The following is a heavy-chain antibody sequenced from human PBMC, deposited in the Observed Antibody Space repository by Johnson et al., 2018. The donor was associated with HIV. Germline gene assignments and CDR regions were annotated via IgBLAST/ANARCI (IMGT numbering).Heavy chain of an antibody. D-gene: IGHD3-10*01. Sequence: QVQLVESGGGVVQPGRSLRLSCAASGFTFSSYAMHWVRQAPGKGLEWVAVISYDGSNKYYADSVKGRFNVSRDNSKNTVYLQMNSLRAEDTAVYYCAKQYYGSGGSVHAFDIWGQGTMVTVSS. CDR3: AKQYYGSGGSVHAFDI. J-gene: IGHJ3*02. V-gene: IGHV3-30*18. CDR2: ISYDGSNK. CDR1: GFTFSSYA.